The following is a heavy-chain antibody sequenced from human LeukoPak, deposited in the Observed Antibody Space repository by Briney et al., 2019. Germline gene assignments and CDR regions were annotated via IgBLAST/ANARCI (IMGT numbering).Heavy chain of an antibody. CDR3: ARYPKPIKVAGHAFDI. J-gene: IGHJ3*02. V-gene: IGHV4-34*01. Sequence: SETLSLTCAVYGGSFSGYYWSWIRQPPGKGLEWIGEINHSGSTNYNPSLKSRVTISVDTSKNQFSLKLSSVTAADTAVYYCARYPKPIKVAGHAFDIWGQGTMVTVSS. CDR1: GGSFSGYY. CDR2: INHSGST. D-gene: IGHD6-19*01.